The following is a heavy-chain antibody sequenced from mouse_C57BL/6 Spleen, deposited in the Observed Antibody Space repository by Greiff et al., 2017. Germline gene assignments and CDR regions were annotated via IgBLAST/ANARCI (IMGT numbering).Heavy chain of an antibody. CDR1: GFTFSSYG. CDR3: ARRGDYDEEACCAY. Sequence: EVMLVESGGDLVKPGGSLKLSCAASGFTFSSYGMSWVRQTPDKRLEWVTTISSGGSYTYYPDSVKGRFTISRDNAKNTLYLQMSSLKSEDTAMYYCARRGDYDEEACCAYWGQGTLVTVSA. D-gene: IGHD2-4*01. CDR2: ISSGGSYT. V-gene: IGHV5-6*02. J-gene: IGHJ3*01.